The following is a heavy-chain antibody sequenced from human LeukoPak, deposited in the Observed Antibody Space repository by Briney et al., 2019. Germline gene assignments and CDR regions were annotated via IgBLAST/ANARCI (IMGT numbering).Heavy chain of an antibody. CDR3: AKDRSLDGGDSGGYFDY. D-gene: IGHD4-23*01. Sequence: GGSLRLSCAASGFTFTSYAMSWVRQAPGKGLESISVISGSGGTTYYAGSVKGRFTISRDNSKNALYLQMNSLRAEDTAVYYCAKDRSLDGGDSGGYFDYWGRGTLVSVSS. J-gene: IGHJ4*02. CDR2: ISGSGGTT. CDR1: GFTFTSYA. V-gene: IGHV3-23*01.